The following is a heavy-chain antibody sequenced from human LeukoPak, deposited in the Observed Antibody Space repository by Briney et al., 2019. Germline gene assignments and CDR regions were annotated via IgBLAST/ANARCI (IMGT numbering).Heavy chain of an antibody. CDR1: GFTLSSNH. J-gene: IGHJ4*02. Sequence: PGGSLRLSCAASGFTLSSNHMNWVRQAPAKGLEGVSVIYSGGKTFYADSVKGRFTISRDDSKNTLYLLMNSLRAEDTAVYYCARIKREDGDVGNWGQGTLVTVSS. CDR2: IYSGGKT. V-gene: IGHV3-53*01. CDR3: ARIKREDGDVGN. D-gene: IGHD3-10*01.